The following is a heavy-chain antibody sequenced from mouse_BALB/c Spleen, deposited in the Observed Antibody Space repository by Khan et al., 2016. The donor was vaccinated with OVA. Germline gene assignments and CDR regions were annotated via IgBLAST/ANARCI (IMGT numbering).Heavy chain of an antibody. D-gene: IGHD1-1*01. CDR3: VRIRYYCGSSLYAMDY. Sequence: DLVKPGASVKLSCKASGYIFTSYWINWIKQRPGQGLEWIGRVAPGSGITYYNEMFKGKATLTVDTSSSTAYIQLSSLSSEDSAVYFCVRIRYYCGSSLYAMDYWGQGTSVTVSS. CDR2: VAPGSGIT. J-gene: IGHJ4*01. CDR1: GYIFTSYW. V-gene: IGHV1S41*01.